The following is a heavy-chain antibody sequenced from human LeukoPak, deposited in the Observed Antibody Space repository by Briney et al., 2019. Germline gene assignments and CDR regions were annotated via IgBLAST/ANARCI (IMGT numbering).Heavy chain of an antibody. J-gene: IGHJ4*02. CDR2: ISGSLSDT. D-gene: IGHD6-19*01. V-gene: IGHV3-23*01. CDR1: GFTFGPYT. Sequence: GGSLRLSCAASGFTFGPYTMNWVRQAPGKGLEWVSVISGSLSDTYYADSVRGRFTISRDNSKNTLYLQMNSLRAEDTAVYYCAKLIIPVAGRYFDYWGQGTLVTVSS. CDR3: AKLIIPVAGRYFDY.